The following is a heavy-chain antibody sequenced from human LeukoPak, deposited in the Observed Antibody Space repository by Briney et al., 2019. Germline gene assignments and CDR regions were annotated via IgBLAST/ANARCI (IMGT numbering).Heavy chain of an antibody. CDR3: ARETKRVGDAFDI. CDR1: GFTFSSYA. J-gene: IGHJ3*02. CDR2: ISSNGGST. Sequence: GGSLRLSCAASGFTFSSYAMHWVRQAPGKGLEYVSAISSNGGSTYYANSVKGRFTISRDNSKNTLYLQMGSLRAEDMAVYYCARETKRVGDAFDIWGQGTMVTVSS. V-gene: IGHV3-64*01. D-gene: IGHD3-10*01.